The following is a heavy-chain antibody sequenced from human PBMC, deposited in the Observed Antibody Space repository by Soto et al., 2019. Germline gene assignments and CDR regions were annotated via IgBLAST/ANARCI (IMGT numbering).Heavy chain of an antibody. CDR1: GYNFNSYT. V-gene: IGHV1-18*01. CDR3: ASAAREYYYYGMDV. J-gene: IGHJ6*02. Sequence: GASVKVSCKASGYNFNSYTISWVRQAPGQGLEWMGRISAYNGNTNYAQKLQGRVTMTTDTSTSTAYMELRSLRSDDTAVYYCASAAREYYYYGMDVWGQGTTVTVSS. CDR2: ISAYNGNT.